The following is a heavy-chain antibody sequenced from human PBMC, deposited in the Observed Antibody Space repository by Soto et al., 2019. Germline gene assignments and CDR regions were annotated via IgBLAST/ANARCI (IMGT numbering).Heavy chain of an antibody. Sequence: SETLSLTCAVYGGSFSVYYWSWIRQPPGKGLEWIGEINHSGSTNYNPSLKSRVTISVDTSKNQFSLKLSSVTAADTAVYYCARGKRSGSSAGGMDVWGQGTTVTVSS. V-gene: IGHV4-34*01. J-gene: IGHJ6*02. CDR3: ARGKRSGSSAGGMDV. CDR1: GGSFSVYY. D-gene: IGHD6-13*01. CDR2: INHSGST.